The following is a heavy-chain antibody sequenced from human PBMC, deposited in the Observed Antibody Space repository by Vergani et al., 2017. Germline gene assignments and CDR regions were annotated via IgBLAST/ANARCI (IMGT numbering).Heavy chain of an antibody. CDR3: ARVPRIAAAGTVRGSWFDP. Sequence: QVQLQESGPGLVKPSETLSLTCAVSGYSISSGSYWGWIRQPPGKGLEWIGSIYHSGSTYYNPSLKSRVTISVDTSKNQFSLKLSSVTAADTAVYYCARVPRIAAAGTVRGSWFDPWGQGNLVTVSS. CDR2: IYHSGST. D-gene: IGHD6-13*01. V-gene: IGHV4-38-2*01. J-gene: IGHJ5*02. CDR1: GYSISSGSY.